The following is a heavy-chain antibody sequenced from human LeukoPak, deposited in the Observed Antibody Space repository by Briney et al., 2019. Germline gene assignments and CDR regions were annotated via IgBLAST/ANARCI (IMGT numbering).Heavy chain of an antibody. CDR3: ARVGYYGSGSEDYYMDV. CDR1: GFTFSSYW. V-gene: IGHV3-7*01. D-gene: IGHD3-10*01. Sequence: GGSLRLSCAASGFTFSSYWMSLVRQAPGKGLEWVANIKQDGSEKYYVDSVKGRFTISRDNAKNSMYLQMNSLRAEDTAVYYCARVGYYGSGSEDYYMDVWGKGTTVTVSS. CDR2: IKQDGSEK. J-gene: IGHJ6*03.